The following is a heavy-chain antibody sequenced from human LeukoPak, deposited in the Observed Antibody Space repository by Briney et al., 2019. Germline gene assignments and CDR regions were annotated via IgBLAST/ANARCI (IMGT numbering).Heavy chain of an antibody. D-gene: IGHD4-17*01. J-gene: IGHJ4*02. CDR1: GGSFSGYY. CDR2: INHSGST. V-gene: IGHV4-34*01. Sequence: SSETLSLTCAVYGGSFSGYYWSWIRQPPGKGLEWIGEINHSGSTNYNPSLKSRVTISVDTSKNQFSLKLSSVTAADTAVYYCARPHYYGDSPFDYWGQGTLVTVSS. CDR3: ARPHYYGDSPFDY.